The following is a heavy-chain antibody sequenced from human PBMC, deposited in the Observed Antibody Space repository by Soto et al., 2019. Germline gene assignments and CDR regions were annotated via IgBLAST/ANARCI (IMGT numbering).Heavy chain of an antibody. V-gene: IGHV3-49*03. CDR1: GFTFGDYA. CDR2: IRSKAYGGTT. Sequence: GGSLRLSCTASGFTFGDYAMSWFRQAPGKGLEWVGFIRSKAYGGTTEYAASVKGRFTISRDDSKSIAYLQMNSLKTEDTAVYYCTRDRFDYGDYGISGWFDPWGQGTLVTVSS. J-gene: IGHJ5*02. CDR3: TRDRFDYGDYGISGWFDP. D-gene: IGHD4-17*01.